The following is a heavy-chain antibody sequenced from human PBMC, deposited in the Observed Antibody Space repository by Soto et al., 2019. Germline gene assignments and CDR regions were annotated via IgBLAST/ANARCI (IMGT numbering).Heavy chain of an antibody. CDR1: GTSISGYY. V-gene: IGHV4-59*03. CDR2: ISHTCTT. Sequence: SATRSLTCTVSGTSISGYYWSWVRQPPGKGLEWIGYISHTCTTDYRASLKSRVNLSLTPSANSFSLNLGSVPPADTAFYYWAGGKKVERWVPSGRGGGMAVWGQGTTVTVSS. CDR3: AGGKKVERWVPSGRGGGMAV. D-gene: IGHD6-25*01. J-gene: IGHJ6*02.